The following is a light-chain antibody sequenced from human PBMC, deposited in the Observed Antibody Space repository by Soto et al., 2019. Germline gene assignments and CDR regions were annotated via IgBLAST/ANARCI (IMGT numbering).Light chain of an antibody. CDR2: DDS. V-gene: IGLV3-21*02. J-gene: IGLJ2*01. Sequence: SYELTQPPSVSVTPGQTARIACGGNNIGSKNVHWYQQKPGQAPVLVVYDDSDRPSGIPGRFSGSDSGNTATLTISRVEAGDEDDYYCQVWDVSSDHPVIFGGGTKLTVL. CDR1: NIGSKN. CDR3: QVWDVSSDHPVI.